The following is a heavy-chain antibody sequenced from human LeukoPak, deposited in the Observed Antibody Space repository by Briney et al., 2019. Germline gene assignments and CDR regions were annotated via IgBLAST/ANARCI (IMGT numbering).Heavy chain of an antibody. Sequence: GGSLRRSCAASGFTFSSYSMNWVRQAPGKGLEWVSSISSSSSYIYYADSVKGRFTISRDNAKNSLYLQMNSLRAEDTAVYYCARDPGPLFETVAAKWFDPWGQGALVTVSS. CDR2: ISSSSSYI. CDR1: GFTFSSYS. J-gene: IGHJ5*02. CDR3: ARDPGPLFETVAAKWFDP. V-gene: IGHV3-21*01. D-gene: IGHD6-19*01.